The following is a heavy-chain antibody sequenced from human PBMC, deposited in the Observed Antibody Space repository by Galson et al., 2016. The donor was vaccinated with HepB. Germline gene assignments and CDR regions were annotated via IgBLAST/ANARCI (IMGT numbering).Heavy chain of an antibody. Sequence: SLRLSCAGSGFTFGDFAITWFRQAPGKGLAWVSFIRSKPYGGTTEYAASLKDRFTVPRDDSASIAYLQMNRLKIEDTGVYFCSRGDDLWSGYYADWGQGTLVTVSS. V-gene: IGHV3-49*03. CDR2: IRSKPYGGTT. CDR1: GFTFGDFA. CDR3: SRGDDLWSGYYAD. J-gene: IGHJ4*02. D-gene: IGHD3-3*01.